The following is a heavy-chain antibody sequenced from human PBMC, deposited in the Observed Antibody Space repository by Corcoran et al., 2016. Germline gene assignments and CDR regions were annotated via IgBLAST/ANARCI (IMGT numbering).Heavy chain of an antibody. V-gene: IGHV6-1*01. CDR2: TYYRSKWCN. CDR1: GDSVSSNSAA. CDR3: ARVYCGGGNCYPDYFDY. Sequence: QVQLQQSGPGLVKPSQSLSLTCAISGDSVSSNSAAWNWIRQSPSRGLEWLGRTYYRSKWCNDYAVSVKSRMTINPDTSKNQFSLQLNSVTPEDTAVYYCARVYCGGGNCYPDYFDYWGQGTLVTVSS. J-gene: IGHJ4*02. D-gene: IGHD2-21*01.